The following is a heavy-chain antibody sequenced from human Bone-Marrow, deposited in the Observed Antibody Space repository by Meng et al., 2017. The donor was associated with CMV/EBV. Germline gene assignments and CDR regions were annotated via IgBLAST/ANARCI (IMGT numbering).Heavy chain of an antibody. CDR1: GFTFSSYA. Sequence: GESLKISCAASGFTFSSYAMHWVRQAPGKGLEWVAVISYDGSNKYYADSVKGRFTISRDNSKNTLHLQMNSLRAEDTAVYYCARDRNIVVGYGMDVWGQGTTVTVSS. CDR2: ISYDGSNK. J-gene: IGHJ6*02. CDR3: ARDRNIVVGYGMDV. V-gene: IGHV3-30-3*01. D-gene: IGHD2-2*01.